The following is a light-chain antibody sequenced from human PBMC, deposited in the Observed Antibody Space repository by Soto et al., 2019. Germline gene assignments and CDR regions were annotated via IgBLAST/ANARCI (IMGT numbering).Light chain of an antibody. Sequence: QAVVTQPPSVSGAQGQRVTISCTGSSSNIGAGYDVHWYQQLPGTAPKLLIYGNSNRPSGVPDRFSGSKSGTSASLAVTGLQAEDEADYYCQSYDRSLSVVFGGGTHLTVL. CDR2: GNS. V-gene: IGLV1-40*01. J-gene: IGLJ2*01. CDR1: SSNIGAGYD. CDR3: QSYDRSLSVV.